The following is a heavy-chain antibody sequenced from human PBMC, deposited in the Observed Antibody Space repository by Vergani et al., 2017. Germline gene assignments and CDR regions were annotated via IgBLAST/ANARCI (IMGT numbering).Heavy chain of an antibody. J-gene: IGHJ4*02. CDR1: GGTFSSYT. Sequence: QVQLVQSGAEVKKPGSSVKVSCKASGGTFSSYTISWVRQAPGQGLEWMGRIIPILGIANYAQKFQGRVTITADKSTSTAYMELSSLGSEDTAVYYCARLRYQRGGLDYWGQGTLVTVSS. D-gene: IGHD2-2*01. CDR3: ARLRYQRGGLDY. V-gene: IGHV1-69*02. CDR2: IIPILGIA.